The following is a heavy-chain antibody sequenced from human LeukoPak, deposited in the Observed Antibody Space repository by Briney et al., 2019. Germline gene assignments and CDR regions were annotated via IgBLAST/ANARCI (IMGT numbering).Heavy chain of an antibody. J-gene: IGHJ4*02. D-gene: IGHD6-19*01. CDR2: ISSSTTYI. Sequence: GGSLRLSCVASGFSFSSYSMNWVRQAPGKGLEWVSSISSSTTYIYYADSVKGRFTISRDNARNSLYLQMNSLRVEDTAVYYCAKESAYSSGWSFDYWGQGTLVTVSS. V-gene: IGHV3-21*01. CDR3: AKESAYSSGWSFDY. CDR1: GFSFSSYS.